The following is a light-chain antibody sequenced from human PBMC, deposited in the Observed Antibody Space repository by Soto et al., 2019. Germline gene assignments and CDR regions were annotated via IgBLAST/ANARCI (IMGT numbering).Light chain of an antibody. CDR2: AAS. Sequence: DIQVTQSPSSLSASVGDRVTITCRASQNIDRDLNWYQQKPGKAPKLLIFAASSLQRGVPARFSGSGSGTDFTLTISSLQSEDFAVYYCQHYNHWPPWTFAQGTKVEIK. V-gene: IGKV1-39*01. CDR1: QNIDRD. CDR3: QHYNHWPPWT. J-gene: IGKJ1*01.